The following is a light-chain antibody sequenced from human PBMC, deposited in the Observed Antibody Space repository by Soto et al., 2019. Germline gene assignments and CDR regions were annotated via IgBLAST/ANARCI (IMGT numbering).Light chain of an antibody. CDR1: SSNIGAGYD. CDR3: QAYDSSQSVV. J-gene: IGLJ3*02. V-gene: IGLV1-40*01. Sequence: QAVVTQPPSVSGAPGQRVTISCTGSSSNIGAGYDVHWYQQLPGTAPKLLIYGNNNRPSGVPDRFSGSKSGTSASLAITGLQTEDEADYYCQAYDSSQSVVFGGGTKLTVL. CDR2: GNN.